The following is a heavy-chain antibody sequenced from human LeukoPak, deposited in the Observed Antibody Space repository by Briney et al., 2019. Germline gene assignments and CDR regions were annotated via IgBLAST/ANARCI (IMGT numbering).Heavy chain of an antibody. Sequence: SQTLSLTCVISGDSVSSNSAAWNWIRQSPSRGLEWLGRTYYRSKWYNDYAVSVKSRIAINPDTSKNQFSLQLNSVTPEDTAVYYCARASTMVRGVRHAFDIWGQGTMVTVSS. V-gene: IGHV6-1*01. CDR2: TYYRSKWYN. CDR3: ARASTMVRGVRHAFDI. D-gene: IGHD3-10*01. CDR1: GDSVSSNSAA. J-gene: IGHJ3*02.